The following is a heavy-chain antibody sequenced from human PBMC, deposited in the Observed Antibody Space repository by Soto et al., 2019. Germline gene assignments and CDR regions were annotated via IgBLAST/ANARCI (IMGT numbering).Heavy chain of an antibody. J-gene: IGHJ3*02. D-gene: IGHD3-10*02. CDR2: INPDSGGT. CDR1: GYTFTDYY. CDR3: ATLYYDVDNPEAFDI. V-gene: IGHV1-2*02. Sequence: GASVKVSCKASGYTFTDYYMHWVRQAPGQGLEWMGWINPDSGGTNYAQKFQGRVTMTRDTSISTGYLQLSRLRSDDTAVYYCATLYYDVDNPEAFDIWGQGTTVT.